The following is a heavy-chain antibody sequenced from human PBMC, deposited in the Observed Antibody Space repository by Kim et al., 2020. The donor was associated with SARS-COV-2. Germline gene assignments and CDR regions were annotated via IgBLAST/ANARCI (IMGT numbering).Heavy chain of an antibody. CDR3: ASRYYGSGSYGY. D-gene: IGHD3-10*01. V-gene: IGHV3-11*04. J-gene: IGHJ4*02. Sequence: YYADAGKGRFTISRDNAKNSLYLQMNSLRAEDTAVYYCASRYYGSGSYGYWGQGTLVTVSS.